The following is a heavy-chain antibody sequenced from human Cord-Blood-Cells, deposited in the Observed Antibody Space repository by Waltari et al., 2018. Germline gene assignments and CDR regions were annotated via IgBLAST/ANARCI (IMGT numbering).Heavy chain of an antibody. V-gene: IGHV4-34*01. J-gene: IGHJ4*02. CDR1: GGSFSGYY. Sequence: QVQLQQWGAGLLKPSETLSLTCAVYGGSFSGYYWSWIRQPPGKGMAWIGEINHSGSPNEHPALKSRVTISVDTAKNQFSLKLSSVTAADTAVYYCARVGPYGLVPSIDDYWGQGTLVTVSS. CDR2: INHSGSP. D-gene: IGHD3-10*01. CDR3: ARVGPYGLVPSIDDY.